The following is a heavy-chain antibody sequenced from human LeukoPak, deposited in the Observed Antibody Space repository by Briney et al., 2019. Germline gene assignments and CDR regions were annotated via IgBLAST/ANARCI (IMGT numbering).Heavy chain of an antibody. J-gene: IGHJ4*02. CDR2: IYTSGST. Sequence: PSETLSLTCTVSGGSISSYYWSWLRQPAGKGLEWIGRIYTSGSTNYNPSLKSRVTISVDTSKNQFSLKLSSVTAVDTAVYYCARDLPTLGAPFDYWGQGTLVTVSS. V-gene: IGHV4-4*07. D-gene: IGHD3-16*01. CDR1: GGSISSYY. CDR3: ARDLPTLGAPFDY.